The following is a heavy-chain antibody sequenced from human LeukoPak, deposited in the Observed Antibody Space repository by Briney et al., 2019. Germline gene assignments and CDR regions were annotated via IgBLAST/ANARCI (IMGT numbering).Heavy chain of an antibody. CDR1: GFTFSSYA. V-gene: IGHV3-23*01. CDR2: ISGSGGST. Sequence: GGSLRLSCAASGFTFSSYAMSWVRQAPGKGLEWVSAISGSGGSTYYADSVKGRFTISRDNSKNTLYLQMNSLRAEDTAVYYCANIPACHRYCSSTSPRGLWPPPDYWGQGTLVTVSS. CDR3: ANIPACHRYCSSTSPRGLWPPPDY. J-gene: IGHJ4*02. D-gene: IGHD2-2*01.